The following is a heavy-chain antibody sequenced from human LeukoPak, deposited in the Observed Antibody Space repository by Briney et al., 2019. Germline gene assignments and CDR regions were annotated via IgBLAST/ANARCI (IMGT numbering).Heavy chain of an antibody. D-gene: IGHD1-7*01. J-gene: IGHJ4*02. CDR2: IYYSGST. CDR3: ARRGWNYGEYYFDY. Sequence: SETLSLTCTVSGGSISSYYWSWIRQPPGKGLEWIGYIYYSGSTNYNPSLKSRVTISVDASKNQFSLKLSSVTAADTAVYYCARRGWNYGEYYFDYWGQGTLVTVSS. V-gene: IGHV4-59*01. CDR1: GGSISSYY.